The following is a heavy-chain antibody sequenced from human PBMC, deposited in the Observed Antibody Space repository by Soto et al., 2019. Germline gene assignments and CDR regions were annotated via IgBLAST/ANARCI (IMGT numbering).Heavy chain of an antibody. J-gene: IGHJ6*02. D-gene: IGHD3-22*01. CDR1: GGTFSSYT. Sequence: QVQLVQSGAEVKKPGSSVKVSCKASGGTFSSYTISWVRQAPGQGLEWMGRSIPILDITNYAQKFQGRVTIPADNSTRTAYMELSSLTSEDTALYFCARASGYYDSTSDPYYHYGMDVWGQGTTVTVSS. V-gene: IGHV1-69*02. CDR3: ARASGYYDSTSDPYYHYGMDV. CDR2: SIPILDIT.